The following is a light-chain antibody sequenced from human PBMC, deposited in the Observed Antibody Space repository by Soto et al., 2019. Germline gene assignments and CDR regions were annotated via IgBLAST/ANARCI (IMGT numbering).Light chain of an antibody. V-gene: IGKV3-20*01. CDR2: GAS. J-gene: IGKJ4*01. Sequence: EIVLTQSPGTLSLSPGDRATLSCRASQTVPNFYLAWYQQKGGQPPRPLIYGASRRATGISERFYGSGSGTDFTLTISRLEPEDFAVYFCQQYGSSPLTFGGGTKVEIK. CDR1: QTVPNFY. CDR3: QQYGSSPLT.